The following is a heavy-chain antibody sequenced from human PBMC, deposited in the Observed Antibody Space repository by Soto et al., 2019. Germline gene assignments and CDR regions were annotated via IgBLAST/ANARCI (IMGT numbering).Heavy chain of an antibody. J-gene: IGHJ4*02. CDR3: ARTSGYYFYDY. CDR2: INAGNANT. Sequence: ASVKVSCKAFGYTFTSYAMHWVRQAPGQRLGWMGWINAGNANTKYSQKFQGRVTITRDTSASTAYMELSSLRSEDTAVYYCARTSGYYFYDYWGQGTLVTVSS. D-gene: IGHD3-3*01. CDR1: GYTFTSYA. V-gene: IGHV1-3*01.